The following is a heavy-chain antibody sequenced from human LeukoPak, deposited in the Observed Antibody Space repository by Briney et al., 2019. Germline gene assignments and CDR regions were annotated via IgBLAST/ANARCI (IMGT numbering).Heavy chain of an antibody. V-gene: IGHV1-46*01. CDR1: GYTLTSYY. Sequence: ASVKVSCKASGYTLTSYYMHWVRQAPGQGLEWTGVINPSGGSTSYAQKFQGRVTMTRDTYTSTVYMELSSLRSEDTAVYYCARVSNHKGEFDYWGQGTLVTVSS. CDR2: INPSGGST. CDR3: ARVSNHKGEFDY. J-gene: IGHJ4*02. D-gene: IGHD1-14*01.